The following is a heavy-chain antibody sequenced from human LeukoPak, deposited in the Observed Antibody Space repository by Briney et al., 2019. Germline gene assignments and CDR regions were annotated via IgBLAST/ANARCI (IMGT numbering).Heavy chain of an antibody. D-gene: IGHD3-22*01. Sequence: ASVTVSCKASGYTFTSYGISWVRQAPGQGLEWMGWISAYSGNTNYAQKFQGRVTITADESTSTAYMELSSLRSEDTAVYYCAREDDSSGPFDYWGQGTLVTVSS. CDR3: AREDDSSGPFDY. CDR2: ISAYSGNT. CDR1: GYTFTSYG. J-gene: IGHJ4*02. V-gene: IGHV1-18*01.